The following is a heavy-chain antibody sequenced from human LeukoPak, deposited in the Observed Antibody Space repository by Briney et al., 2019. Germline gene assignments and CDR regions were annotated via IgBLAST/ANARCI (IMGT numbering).Heavy chain of an antibody. D-gene: IGHD3-10*01. Sequence: SDTLSLTRAVYNRSLSGYYWSWIRQSPGKGLVGMAEINQSGDTAHDPSLTRRVTIPVDTSHNQFSLRLSSVPAADTAVYYCARGLGYYRPGTYNNNVWRKPRHYEFSQPWGQGTLVTVSP. J-gene: IGHJ1*01. CDR2: INQSGDT. CDR3: ARGLGYYRPGTYNNNVWRKPRHYEFSQP. CDR1: NRSLSGYY. V-gene: IGHV4-34*01.